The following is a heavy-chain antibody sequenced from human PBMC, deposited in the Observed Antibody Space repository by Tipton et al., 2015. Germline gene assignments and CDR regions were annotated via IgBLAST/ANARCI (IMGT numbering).Heavy chain of an antibody. D-gene: IGHD2-15*01. CDR1: GGSISSSSYY. CDR3: ARGGNNWFDP. CDR2: AYYSGST. V-gene: IGHV4-39*01. Sequence: LRLSCTVSGGSISSSSYYWGWIRQPPGKGLEWIGSAYYSGSTYYNPSLKSRVTISVDTSKNQFSLKLSSVTAADTAVYYCARGGNNWFDPWGQGTLVTVSS. J-gene: IGHJ5*02.